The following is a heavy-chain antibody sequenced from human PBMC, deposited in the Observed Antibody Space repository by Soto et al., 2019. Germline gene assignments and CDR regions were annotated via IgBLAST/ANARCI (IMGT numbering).Heavy chain of an antibody. CDR1: GGSVSNYY. CDR3: ARANVGPPGGGSWTMPFDF. V-gene: IGHV4-4*07. D-gene: IGHD2-15*01. CDR2: IYTGGST. Sequence: QVQLQESGPGLVKPSETLSLTCSASGGSVSNYYWSWFRQPAGKGLEWIGRIYTGGSTNYNPSLKSRVTLSVDTSKNQFSLRLTSVTAADTAVYYCARANVGPPGGGSWTMPFDFWGQGTLVTVSS. J-gene: IGHJ4*02.